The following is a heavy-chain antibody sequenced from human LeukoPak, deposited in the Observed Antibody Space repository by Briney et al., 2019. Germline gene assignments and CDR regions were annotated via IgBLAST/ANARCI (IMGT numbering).Heavy chain of an antibody. Sequence: SETLSLTCAVYGGSFSGYYWSWIRQPPGKGLEWIGEINHSGSTNYNPSLKSRVTISVDTSKNQFSLKLSSVTAADTAVYYCARGYSSGWYREPFDYWGQGTLVTVSS. V-gene: IGHV4-34*01. J-gene: IGHJ4*02. CDR3: ARGYSSGWYREPFDY. CDR1: GGSFSGYY. D-gene: IGHD6-19*01. CDR2: INHSGST.